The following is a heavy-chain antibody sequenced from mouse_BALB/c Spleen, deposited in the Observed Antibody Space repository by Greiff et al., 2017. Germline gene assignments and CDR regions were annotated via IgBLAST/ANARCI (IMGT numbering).Heavy chain of an antibody. CDR2: IDPANGNT. V-gene: IGHV14-3*02. J-gene: IGHJ1*01. CDR1: GFNIKDTY. Sequence: VQLKQSGAELVKPGASVKLSCTASGFNIKDTYMHWVKQRPEQGLEWIGRIDPANGNTKYDPKFQGKATITADTSSNTAYLQLSSLTSEDTAVYYCASPYYYGSSFYWYFDVWGAGTTVTVSS. D-gene: IGHD1-1*01. CDR3: ASPYYYGSSFYWYFDV.